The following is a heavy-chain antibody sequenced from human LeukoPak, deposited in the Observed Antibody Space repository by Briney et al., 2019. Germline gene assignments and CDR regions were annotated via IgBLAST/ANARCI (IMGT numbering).Heavy chain of an antibody. D-gene: IGHD6-19*01. CDR1: GFIFNNYA. Sequence: GGSLRLSCAGSGFIFNNYAMHWVRQPPGKGLEWVSGISWNSGTIDYADSVRGRFTISRDSAKNSLYLQMDSLRVEDTAFYYCAKDNRRHYTSGPNPDSLHWGQGALVTVSS. CDR3: AKDNRRHYTSGPNPDSLH. V-gene: IGHV3-9*01. CDR2: ISWNSGTI. J-gene: IGHJ4*02.